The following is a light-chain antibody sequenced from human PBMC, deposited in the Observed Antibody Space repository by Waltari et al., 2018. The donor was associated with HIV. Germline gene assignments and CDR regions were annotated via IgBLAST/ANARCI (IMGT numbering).Light chain of an antibody. Sequence: DIQMTQSPSSLSASVGDRVTITCRASQSISSYLNWYQQKPWKAPKLLIYAASSLQSGVPSRFSGSGSGTDFTLTISSLQPEDFATYYCQQSYSTLRLTFGGGTKVEIK. J-gene: IGKJ4*01. CDR1: QSISSY. CDR2: AAS. CDR3: QQSYSTLRLT. V-gene: IGKV1-39*01.